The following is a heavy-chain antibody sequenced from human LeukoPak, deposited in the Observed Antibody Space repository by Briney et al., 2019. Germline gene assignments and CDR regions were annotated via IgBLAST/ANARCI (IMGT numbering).Heavy chain of an antibody. CDR3: AKEKKWLRAFDY. D-gene: IGHD5-12*01. Sequence: GGSLRLSCAASGFTFSSYGMHWVGQAPGKGLEWVAFIRYDGSNKYYADSVKGRFTISRDNSKNTLYLQMNSLRAEDTAVYYCAKEKKWLRAFDYWGQGTLVTVSS. V-gene: IGHV3-30*02. CDR2: IRYDGSNK. J-gene: IGHJ4*02. CDR1: GFTFSSYG.